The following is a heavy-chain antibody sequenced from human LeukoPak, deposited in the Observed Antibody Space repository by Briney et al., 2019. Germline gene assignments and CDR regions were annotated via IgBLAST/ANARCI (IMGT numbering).Heavy chain of an antibody. CDR3: AGSKSYGWVDY. CDR1: GGSISSGGYY. Sequence: SETLSLTCTVSGGSISSGGYYWSWIRQHPGKGLEWIGYIYYSGSTYYNPSLKSRVTISVDTSKNQFSLKLSSVTAADTAVYYCAGSKSYGWVDYWGQGTLVTVSS. J-gene: IGHJ4*02. D-gene: IGHD1-26*01. CDR2: IYYSGST. V-gene: IGHV4-31*03.